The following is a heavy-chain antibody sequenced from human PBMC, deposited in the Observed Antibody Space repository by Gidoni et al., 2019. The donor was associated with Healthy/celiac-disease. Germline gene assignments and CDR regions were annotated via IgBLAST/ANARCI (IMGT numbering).Heavy chain of an antibody. J-gene: IGHJ4*02. CDR3: ARHLLVYDSSGYYGAGFFESYYFDY. CDR1: GYSFTSYW. Sequence: EVQLVQSGAEVKKPGESLKISCKGSGYSFTSYWIGWVRQMPGKGLEWMGIIYPGDSDTRYSPSFQGQVTISADKSISTAYLQWSSLKASDTAMYYCARHLLVYDSSGYYGAGFFESYYFDYWGQGTLVTVSS. CDR2: IYPGDSDT. D-gene: IGHD3-22*01. V-gene: IGHV5-51*01.